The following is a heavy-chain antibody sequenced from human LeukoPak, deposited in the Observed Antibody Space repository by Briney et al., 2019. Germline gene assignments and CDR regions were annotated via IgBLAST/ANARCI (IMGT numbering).Heavy chain of an antibody. CDR2: ITSSGFIT. CDR1: GFTFSSYN. J-gene: IGHJ4*02. D-gene: IGHD3-22*01. CDR3: ARGAPTYTSGFYYGY. Sequence: GGSLRLSCAVSGFTFSSYNMNWVRQAAGKGLEWVSYITSSGFITYYVDSVKGRFTISRDNAKNSLYLQMNSLRADDTAVYYCARGAPTYTSGFYYGYWGQGTLVTVSS. V-gene: IGHV3-48*01.